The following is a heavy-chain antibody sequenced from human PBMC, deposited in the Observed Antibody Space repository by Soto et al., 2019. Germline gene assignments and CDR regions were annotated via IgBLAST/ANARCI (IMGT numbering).Heavy chain of an antibody. V-gene: IGHV1-69*13. CDR3: ARGVGYSYGQGFDY. D-gene: IGHD5-18*01. Sequence: ASVKVSCKASGGTFSSYAISWVRQAPGQGLEWMGGIIPIFGTANYAQKFQGRVTITADESTSTAYMELSSLRSEDTAVYYWARGVGYSYGQGFDYWGQGTLVTSPQ. J-gene: IGHJ4*02. CDR2: IIPIFGTA. CDR1: GGTFSSYA.